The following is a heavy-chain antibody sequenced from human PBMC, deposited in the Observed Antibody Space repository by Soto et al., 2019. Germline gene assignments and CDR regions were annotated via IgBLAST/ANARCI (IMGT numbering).Heavy chain of an antibody. J-gene: IGHJ4*02. D-gene: IGHD3-16*01. Sequence: WETLSLTCTVSSASFSKYYWSWIRQPPGKGLEWIGYIYFNGNTNYNPSLKRRVTISIDTSKEQISLNLTSVTDADTAVYYCASVTFGGVVLAHWGQGTLVTVSS. CDR2: IYFNGNT. CDR3: ASVTFGGVVLAH. CDR1: SASFSKYY. V-gene: IGHV4-59*01.